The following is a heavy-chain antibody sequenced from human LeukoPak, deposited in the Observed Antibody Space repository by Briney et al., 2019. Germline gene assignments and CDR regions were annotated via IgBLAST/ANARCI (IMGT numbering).Heavy chain of an antibody. Sequence: SETLSLTCTVSGGSISNYYWSWIRQPPGKGLEWIGYVFYSGSTNYNPSLRSRVTISVDTSKNQFSLKLSSVTAADTAVYYCARDKNGGNSFDYWGQGTLVTVSS. CDR1: GGSISNYY. CDR3: ARDKNGGNSFDY. V-gene: IGHV4-59*01. J-gene: IGHJ4*02. D-gene: IGHD4-23*01. CDR2: VFYSGST.